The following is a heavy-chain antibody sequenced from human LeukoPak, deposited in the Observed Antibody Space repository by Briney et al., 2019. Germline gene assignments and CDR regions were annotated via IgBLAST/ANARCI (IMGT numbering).Heavy chain of an antibody. Sequence: GGSLRLSCAASGFTFSSYGMHWVRQAPGKGLEWVAFIRYDGSNKYYADSVKGRFTISRDNSKNTLYLQMNSLRAEDTAVYYCASELLWFGELFYWGQGTLATVSS. V-gene: IGHV3-30*02. CDR1: GFTFSSYG. J-gene: IGHJ4*02. D-gene: IGHD3-10*01. CDR3: ASELLWFGELFY. CDR2: IRYDGSNK.